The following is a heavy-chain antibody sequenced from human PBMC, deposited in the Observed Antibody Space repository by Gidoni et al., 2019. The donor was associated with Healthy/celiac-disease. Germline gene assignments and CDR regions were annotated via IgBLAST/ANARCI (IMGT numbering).Heavy chain of an antibody. CDR3: ARKPTYYDILTGYPTPYYFDY. V-gene: IGHV4-34*01. J-gene: IGHJ4*02. CDR1: GGSFRGYY. CDR2: INHSGST. Sequence: QVQLQQWGAGLLKPSETLSLTCAVYGGSFRGYYWSWIRQPPGKGLEWIGEINHSGSTNYNPSLKSRVTISVDTSKNQFSLKLSSVTAADTAVYYCARKPTYYDILTGYPTPYYFDYWGQGTLVTVSS. D-gene: IGHD3-9*01.